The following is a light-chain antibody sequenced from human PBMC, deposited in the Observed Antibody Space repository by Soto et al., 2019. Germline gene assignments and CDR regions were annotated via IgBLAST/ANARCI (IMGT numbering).Light chain of an antibody. V-gene: IGLV2-14*01. CDR2: EVT. J-gene: IGLJ1*01. CDR1: SSDVGAYNF. Sequence: QSALTQPASVSGSPGQSITISCTGTSSDVGAYNFVSWYQLHPGEAPKLIIYEVTNRPSGVSERFSGSKSGNTASLTISGLQSEDETDYCCSSYTSLSTVVLGTGTKVTV. CDR3: SSYTSLSTVV.